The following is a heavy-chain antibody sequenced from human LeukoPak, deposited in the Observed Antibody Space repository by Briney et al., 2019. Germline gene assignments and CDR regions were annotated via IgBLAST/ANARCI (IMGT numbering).Heavy chain of an antibody. CDR3: ARKMSSSWYFDY. J-gene: IGHJ4*02. CDR2: IYSGGST. D-gene: IGHD6-13*01. CDR1: GFTVSSNY. V-gene: IGHV3-53*01. Sequence: GGSLRLSCAASGFTVSSNYMSWVRQAPGKGLEWVSVIYSGGSTYYADSVKGRFTISRDNSKNTLYLQMNSLRAEDTAVYYCARKMSSSWYFDYWGQGTLGTVSS.